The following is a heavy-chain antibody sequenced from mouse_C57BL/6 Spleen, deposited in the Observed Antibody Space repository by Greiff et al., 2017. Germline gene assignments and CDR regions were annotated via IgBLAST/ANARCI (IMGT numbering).Heavy chain of an antibody. CDR2: IDPEDGDT. Sequence: EVKLMESGAELVRPGASVKLSCTASGFNIKDYYMHWVKQRPEQGLEWIGRIDPEDGDTEYAPKFQGKATMTADTSSNTAYLQLSSLTSEDTAVYYCTTEVTTVVAYYYYAMDYWGQGTSVTVSS. D-gene: IGHD1-1*01. V-gene: IGHV14-1*01. J-gene: IGHJ4*01. CDR1: GFNIKDYY. CDR3: TTEVTTVVAYYYYAMDY.